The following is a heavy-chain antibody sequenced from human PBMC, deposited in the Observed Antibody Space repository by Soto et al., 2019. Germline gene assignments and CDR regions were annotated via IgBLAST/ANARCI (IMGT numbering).Heavy chain of an antibody. D-gene: IGHD5-18*01. J-gene: IGHJ4*02. CDR2: ISSSSSYI. CDR1: GFTFSSYS. Sequence: PGGSLRLSCAASGFTFSSYSMNWVRQAPGKGLEWVSSISSSSSYIYYADSVKGRFTISRDNAKNSLYLQMNSLRAEDTAVYYCARDQPGYSYGYGLGYSCPGTLVSVST. CDR3: ARDQPGYSYGYGLGY. V-gene: IGHV3-21*01.